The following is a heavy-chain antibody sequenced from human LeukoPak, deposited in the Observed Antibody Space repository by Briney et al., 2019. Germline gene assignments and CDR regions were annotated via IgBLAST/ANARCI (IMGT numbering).Heavy chain of an antibody. J-gene: IGHJ5*02. V-gene: IGHV1-69*13. CDR2: IIPIFGTA. CDR3: ARLDYSNYANWFDP. Sequence: SVKVSCKASGGTFSSYAISWVRQAPGEGLEWMGGIIPIFGTANYAQKFQGRVTITADESTSTAYMELSSLRSEDTAVYYCARLDYSNYANWFDPWGQGTLVTVSS. D-gene: IGHD4-11*01. CDR1: GGTFSSYA.